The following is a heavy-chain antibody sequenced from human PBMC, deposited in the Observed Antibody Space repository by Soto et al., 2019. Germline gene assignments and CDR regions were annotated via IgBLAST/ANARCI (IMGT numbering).Heavy chain of an antibody. J-gene: IGHJ5*02. Sequence: QVQLQESGPGLVKPSHTLSLTCAVSGDSIGTDGYYWSWIRQVPGKGLEWIGHMYYSGSTSYNSSLKSRVTISGDTSKNQFSLSLTSVTAADTAVYFCARGGVLRFLKWFPGGWLDPWGQGTLVSVSS. V-gene: IGHV4-31*11. CDR2: MYYSGST. CDR1: GDSIGTDGYY. CDR3: ARGGVLRFLKWFPGGWLDP. D-gene: IGHD3-3*01.